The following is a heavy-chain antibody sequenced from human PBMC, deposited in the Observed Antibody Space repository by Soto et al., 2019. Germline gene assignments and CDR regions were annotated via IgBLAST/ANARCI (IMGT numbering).Heavy chain of an antibody. CDR3: ASSLADYYDSSGAFDY. Sequence: TLALACPVSGGSISSGGYYGSWIRQHPGKGLEWIGYIYYSGSTYYNPSLKSRVTISVDTSKNQFSLKLSSVTAADTAVYYCASSLADYYDSSGAFDYWGQGTLVTVYS. V-gene: IGHV4-31*03. CDR1: GGSISSGGYY. D-gene: IGHD3-22*01. CDR2: IYYSGST. J-gene: IGHJ4*02.